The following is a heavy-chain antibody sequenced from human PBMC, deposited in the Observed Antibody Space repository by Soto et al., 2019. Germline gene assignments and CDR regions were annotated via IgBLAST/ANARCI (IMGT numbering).Heavy chain of an antibody. Sequence: PGRSLRLSCAASGFTFSSYAMHWVRQAPGKGLEWVAVISYDGSNKYYADSVKGRFTISRDNSKNTLYLQMNSLRAEDTAVYYCARSPPYYYDSSGYYFDYWGQGTLVTVSS. CDR3: ARSPPYYYDSSGYYFDY. J-gene: IGHJ4*02. CDR2: ISYDGSNK. V-gene: IGHV3-30-3*01. CDR1: GFTFSSYA. D-gene: IGHD3-22*01.